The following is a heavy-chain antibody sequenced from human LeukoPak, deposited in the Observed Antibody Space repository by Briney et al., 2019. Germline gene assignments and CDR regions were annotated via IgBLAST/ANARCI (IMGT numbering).Heavy chain of an antibody. D-gene: IGHD1-26*01. CDR3: ARSGSYQTTGDAFDI. J-gene: IGHJ3*02. CDR2: ISTSSSTI. V-gene: IGHV3-48*01. CDR1: GFTFRGYS. Sequence: GGSLRLSCAASGFTFRGYSMTWVRQAPGKGLEWVSYISTSSSTIYYADSVKGRFTISRDDAKNSLYLQMNSLRAEDTAVYYCARSGSYQTTGDAFDIWGQGTMVTVSS.